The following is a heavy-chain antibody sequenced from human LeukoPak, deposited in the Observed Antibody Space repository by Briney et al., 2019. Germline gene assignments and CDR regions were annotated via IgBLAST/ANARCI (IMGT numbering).Heavy chain of an antibody. CDR1: GFTFSSYS. J-gene: IGHJ3*02. CDR2: ISSSSSYI. V-gene: IGHV3-21*04. D-gene: IGHD3-22*01. CDR3: AKVAYYNDSSGYYLDAFDI. Sequence: GGSLRLSCAASGFTFSSYSMNWVRQAPGKGLEWVSSISSSSSYIYYADSVKGRFTISRDNSKNTLYLQMNSLRAEDTAVYYCAKVAYYNDSSGYYLDAFDIWGQGTMVTVSS.